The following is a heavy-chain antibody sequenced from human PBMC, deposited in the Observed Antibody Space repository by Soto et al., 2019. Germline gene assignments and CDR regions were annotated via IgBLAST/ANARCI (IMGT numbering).Heavy chain of an antibody. V-gene: IGHV4-34*01. CDR1: GGSFSGYY. Sequence: SETLSLTCAVYGGSFSGYYWSWIRQPPGKGLEWIGEINHSGSTNYNPSLKSRVTISVDTSKNQFSLKLSSVTAADTAVYYCARGLYSSGWYLYWGQGTLVTVSS. CDR2: INHSGST. CDR3: ARGLYSSGWYLY. J-gene: IGHJ4*02. D-gene: IGHD6-19*01.